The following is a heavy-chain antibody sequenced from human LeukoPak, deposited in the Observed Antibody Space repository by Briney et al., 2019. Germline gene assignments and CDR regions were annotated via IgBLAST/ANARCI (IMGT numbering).Heavy chain of an antibody. CDR3: ARGAGRTYYYGSGSYSAVYYYYMDV. CDR1: GFTFDDYG. V-gene: IGHV3-20*04. CDR2: INWNGGST. J-gene: IGHJ6*03. D-gene: IGHD3-10*01. Sequence: PGGSLRLSCAASGFTFDDYGVSWVRQAPGKGLEWVSGINWNGGSTGYADSVKGRFTISRDNAKNSLYLQMNSLRAEDTALYYCARGAGRTYYYGSGSYSAVYYYYMDVWGKGTTVTVSS.